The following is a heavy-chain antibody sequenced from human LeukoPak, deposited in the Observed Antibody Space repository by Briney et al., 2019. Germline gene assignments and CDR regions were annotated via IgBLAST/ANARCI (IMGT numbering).Heavy chain of an antibody. V-gene: IGHV1-8*01. CDR2: MNPNSGNT. Sequence: ASVKVSCKASGYTFTSYDINWVRQATGQGLEWMGWMNPNSGNTGYAQKFQGRVTMTRNTSISTAYMELSSLRSEDTAVYYCARGLRDSIFWSGYYGLGKIDPWGQGTLVTVSS. CDR1: GYTFTSYD. J-gene: IGHJ5*02. CDR3: ARGLRDSIFWSGYYGLGKIDP. D-gene: IGHD3-3*01.